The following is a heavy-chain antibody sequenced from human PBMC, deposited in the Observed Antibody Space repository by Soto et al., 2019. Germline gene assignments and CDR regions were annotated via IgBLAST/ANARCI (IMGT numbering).Heavy chain of an antibody. V-gene: IGHV4-59*01. J-gene: IGHJ3*02. CDR2: IYYSGST. CDR3: AREKKDGPESSAYYLHPDAFDI. CDR1: GGSITTYY. D-gene: IGHD3-22*01. Sequence: SETLSLTCTVSGGSITTYYWTWIRQPPGKGLEWIGYIYYSGSTYYKPSLKSRVTISADTSKNQFSLKLTSVTAADTAVYYCAREKKDGPESSAYYLHPDAFDIWGQGAMATVSS.